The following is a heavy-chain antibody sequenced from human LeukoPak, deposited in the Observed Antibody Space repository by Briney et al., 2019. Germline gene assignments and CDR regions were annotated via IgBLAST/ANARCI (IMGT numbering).Heavy chain of an antibody. CDR2: IRGSGGST. CDR1: GFTFSSYA. CDR3: ARGLAYGSGSYSEGGFDY. Sequence: GGSLRLSCAASGFTFSSYAMSWARQAPGKGLEWVSGIRGSGGSTYYADSVKGRFTISRDNSKNTLYLQMNSLRAEDTAVYYCARGLAYGSGSYSEGGFDYWGQGTLVTVSS. J-gene: IGHJ4*02. D-gene: IGHD3-10*01. V-gene: IGHV3-23*01.